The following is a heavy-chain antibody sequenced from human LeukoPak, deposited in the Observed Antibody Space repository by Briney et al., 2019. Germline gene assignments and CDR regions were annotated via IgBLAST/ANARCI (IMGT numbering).Heavy chain of an antibody. Sequence: ASVKVSCKASGYTFTSYDINWVRQATGQGLEWMGWISTYNGDTNYAQKFQGRVIMTTDTSTSTAYIELRSLRSDDTAAYYCAREWWGYDVLTGDNWFDPWGQGTLVIVSS. J-gene: IGHJ5*02. CDR3: AREWWGYDVLTGDNWFDP. D-gene: IGHD3-9*01. CDR1: GYTFTSYD. V-gene: IGHV1-18*01. CDR2: ISTYNGDT.